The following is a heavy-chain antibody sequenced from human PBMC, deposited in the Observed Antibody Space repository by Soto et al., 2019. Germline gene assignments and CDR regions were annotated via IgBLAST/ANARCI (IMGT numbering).Heavy chain of an antibody. J-gene: IGHJ5*02. CDR2: ISAYNGNT. CDR3: ARVKYGYGGDNWFDP. Sequence: QVQMVQSGAEVKRPGASVKVSCKASGYTFTSYGITWVRQAPGQGLEWMGWISAYNGNTTYAQKLQGRVTMTTDTSTRTAYMELRSLRSDDTAVYYCARVKYGYGGDNWFDPWGQGTLVTVSS. V-gene: IGHV1-18*04. CDR1: GYTFTSYG. D-gene: IGHD5-18*01.